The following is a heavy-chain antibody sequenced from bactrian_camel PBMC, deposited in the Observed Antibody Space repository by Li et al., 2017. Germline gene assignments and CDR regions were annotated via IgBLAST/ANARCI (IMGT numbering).Heavy chain of an antibody. J-gene: IGHJ4*01. CDR3: AAADGYYCNSGIYWYKY. Sequence: HVQLVESGGGSVQAGGSLRLSCVVSGSTYDIACMGWFRQAPGKEREGVAALDKSGSPTHTYAVMGRFTISKDNAKPTLYLQMNSLKPEDTGMYYCAAADGYYCNSGIYWYKYWGQGTQVTVS. V-gene: IGHV3S53*01. CDR2: LDKSGSP. D-gene: IGHD3*01. CDR1: GSTYDIAC.